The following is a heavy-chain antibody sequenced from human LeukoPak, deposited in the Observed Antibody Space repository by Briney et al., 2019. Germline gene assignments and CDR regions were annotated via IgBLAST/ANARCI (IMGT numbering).Heavy chain of an antibody. Sequence: SETLSLTCAVYGGSFSGYYWSWIRQPPGKGLEWIGEINHSGSTNYNPSLKSRVTISVDTSKNQFSLKLSSVTAADTAVYYCARAFVGAAPQPVPKYYYYYGMDVWGQGTTVTVSS. CDR2: INHSGST. CDR3: ARAFVGAAPQPVPKYYYYYGMDV. D-gene: IGHD6-6*01. CDR1: GGSFSGYY. V-gene: IGHV4-34*01. J-gene: IGHJ6*02.